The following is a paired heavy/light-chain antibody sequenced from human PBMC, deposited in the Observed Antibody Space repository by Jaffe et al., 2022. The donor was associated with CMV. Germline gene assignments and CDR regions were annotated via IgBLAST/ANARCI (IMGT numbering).Light chain of an antibody. J-gene: IGKJ1*01. CDR2: GAS. CDR1: QSVSSSY. V-gene: IGKV3-20*01. CDR3: QQYGSSPT. Sequence: EIVLTQSPGTLSLSPGERATLSCRASQSVSSSYLAWYQQKPGQAPRLLIYGASSRATGIPDRFSGSGSGTDFTLTISRLEPEDFAVYYCQQYGSSPTFGQGTKVEIK.
Heavy chain of an antibody. V-gene: IGHV2-26*01. CDR1: GFSLSNARMG. Sequence: QVTLKESGPVLVKPTETLTLTCTVSGFSLSNARMGVSWIRQPPGKALEWLAHIFSNDEKSYSTSLKSRLTISKDTSKSQVVLTMTNMDPVDTATYYCARFQEVVVVPAAMPAGWFDPWGQGTLVTVSS. J-gene: IGHJ5*02. CDR2: IFSNDEK. D-gene: IGHD2-2*01. CDR3: ARFQEVVVVPAAMPAGWFDP.